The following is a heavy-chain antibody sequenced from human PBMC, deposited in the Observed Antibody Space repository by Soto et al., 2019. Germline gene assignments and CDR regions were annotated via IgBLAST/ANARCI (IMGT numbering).Heavy chain of an antibody. CDR1: GGSISSGGYY. CDR3: VKDYYDSSGYYPPALLFDY. Sequence: PSESLSLTCSVSGGSISSGGYYWSWIRQHPGKGLEWIGYIYYSGSTYYNPSLKSRVTISVDTSKNQFSLKLSSVTAADTAVYYCVKDYYDSSGYYPPALLFDYWGQGTLVNVSS. J-gene: IGHJ4*02. CDR2: IYYSGST. V-gene: IGHV4-31*03. D-gene: IGHD3-22*01.